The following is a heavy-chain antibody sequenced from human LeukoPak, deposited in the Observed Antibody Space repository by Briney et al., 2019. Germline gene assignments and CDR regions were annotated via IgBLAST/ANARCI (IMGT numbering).Heavy chain of an antibody. D-gene: IGHD3-10*01. J-gene: IGHJ6*03. Sequence: GGSLRLSCAASGFTVSSNYMSWVRQAPGEGLGWVSIIYSGGSTYYADSVTGRFTISRDNSKNTLYLQMNSLRAEDTAVYYCASGSGSYRTPYYYMDVWGKGTTVTVSS. CDR1: GFTVSSNY. CDR2: IYSGGST. V-gene: IGHV3-53*01. CDR3: ASGSGSYRTPYYYMDV.